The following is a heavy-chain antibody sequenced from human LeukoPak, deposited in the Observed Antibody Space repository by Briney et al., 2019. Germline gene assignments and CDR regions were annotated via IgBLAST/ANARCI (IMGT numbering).Heavy chain of an antibody. V-gene: IGHV4-59*01. CDR1: GGSISSYY. CDR2: IYYSGGT. J-gene: IGHJ5*02. CDR3: AREVRGFLEWSHMGPDWFDP. Sequence: SETLSLTCTVSGGSISSYYWSRIRQPPGKGLEWIGYIYYSGGTNYNPSLKSRVTISVDTSKNQFSLKLSSVTAADTAVYYCAREVRGFLEWSHMGPDWFDPWGQGTLVTVSS. D-gene: IGHD3-3*01.